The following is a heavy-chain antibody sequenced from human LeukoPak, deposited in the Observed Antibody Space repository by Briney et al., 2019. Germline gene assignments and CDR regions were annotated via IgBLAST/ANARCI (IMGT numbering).Heavy chain of an antibody. J-gene: IGHJ4*03. CDR2: IKEEDGSDR. V-gene: IGHV3-7*04. CDR3: AREWEVPRYFDY. CDR1: GFTFSSYY. Sequence: GGSLRLSCAASGFTFSSYYMSWVRQAPGKGLEWVASIKEEDGSDRYYVDSVKGRFTISRDNAKKSLFLQMNSLRAEDTASYFCAREWEVPRYFDYWGRGSLVIVSS. D-gene: IGHD1-26*01.